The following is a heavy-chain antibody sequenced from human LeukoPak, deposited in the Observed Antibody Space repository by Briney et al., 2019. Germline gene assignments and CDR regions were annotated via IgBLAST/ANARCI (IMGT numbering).Heavy chain of an antibody. Sequence: SETLSLTCAVYGGSFSGYYWSWIRQPPGKGLEWIGEINHSGSTNYNPSLKSRVTISLDTSKNQFSLKLSSVTAADTAVYYCARAPTQYYDFWSGHLYFDYWGQGTLVTVSS. V-gene: IGHV4-34*01. CDR3: ARAPTQYYDFWSGHLYFDY. J-gene: IGHJ4*02. CDR2: INHSGST. CDR1: GGSFSGYY. D-gene: IGHD3-3*01.